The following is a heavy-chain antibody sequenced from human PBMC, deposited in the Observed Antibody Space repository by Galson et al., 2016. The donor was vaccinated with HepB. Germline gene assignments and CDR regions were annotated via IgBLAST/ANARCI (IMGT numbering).Heavy chain of an antibody. J-gene: IGHJ4*02. Sequence: SLRLSCAASGFTLSSYEMNWVRQAPGKGLEWVSYISSSGNIIYYADSVEGRFTISRDNAKNSLYLQMNSLRAEDTAVYYCAREASSWSHFDYWGQGTLVTVSS. V-gene: IGHV3-48*03. CDR3: AREASSWSHFDY. CDR1: GFTLSSYE. CDR2: ISSSGNII. D-gene: IGHD6-13*01.